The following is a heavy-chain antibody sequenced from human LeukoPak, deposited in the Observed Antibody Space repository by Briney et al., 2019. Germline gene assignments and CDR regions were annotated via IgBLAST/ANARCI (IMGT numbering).Heavy chain of an antibody. D-gene: IGHD2-15*01. V-gene: IGHV3-23*01. CDR1: GFTFSSYA. CDR3: AKDPSGYCSGGSCYSAFDI. CDR2: ISGSGGST. J-gene: IGHJ3*02. Sequence: PGGSLRLSCAASGFTFSSYAMSWVRQAPGKGLEWVSAISGSGGSTYYADPVKGRFTISRDNSKNTLYLQMNSLRAEDTAVYYCAKDPSGYCSGGSCYSAFDIWGQGTMVTVSS.